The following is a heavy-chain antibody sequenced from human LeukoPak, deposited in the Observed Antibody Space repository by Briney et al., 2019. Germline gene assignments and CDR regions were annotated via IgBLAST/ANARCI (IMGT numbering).Heavy chain of an antibody. CDR1: GGSISSYY. D-gene: IGHD3-16*01. Sequence: SETLSLTCTVSGGSISSYYWSWIRQPPGKGLEWIGNIYYSGSTNYNPSLKSRVSISVDTSKNKFSLKLNSVTAADTAVYYCARDNDSRDPPHFDYWGQGTLVTVSS. CDR2: IYYSGST. J-gene: IGHJ4*02. V-gene: IGHV4-59*12. CDR3: ARDNDSRDPPHFDY.